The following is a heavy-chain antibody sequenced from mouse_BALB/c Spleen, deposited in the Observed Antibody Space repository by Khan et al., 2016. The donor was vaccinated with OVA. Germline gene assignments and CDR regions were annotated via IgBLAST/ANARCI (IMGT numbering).Heavy chain of an antibody. CDR3: ARHHCFYYVMDY. Sequence: QIQLVQSGPELKKPGETVKISCKASGYTFTSYGMNWVKQAPGKGLEWMGWINTYTGEPTYADDFTGRFVFSVETSARTAYLQINNLKYEDATTYFCARHHCFYYVMDYWGQGTSVTVSS. CDR1: GYTFTSYG. J-gene: IGHJ4*01. V-gene: IGHV9-3-1*01. CDR2: INTYTGEP.